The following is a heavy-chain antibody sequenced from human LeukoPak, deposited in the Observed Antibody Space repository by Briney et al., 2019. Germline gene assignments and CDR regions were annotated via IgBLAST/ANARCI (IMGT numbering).Heavy chain of an antibody. J-gene: IGHJ4*02. CDR2: IYYSGST. D-gene: IGHD3-16*01. V-gene: IGHV4-59*01. CDR3: ARVGRGDYVWGSYSFDY. Sequence: PSETLSLTCTVSGGSISSYYWNWIRQPPGKGLEWIGYIYYSGSTNYNPSLKSRVTISVDTSKNQFSLKLSSVTAADTAVYYRARVGRGDYVWGSYSFDYWGQGTLVTVSS. CDR1: GGSISSYY.